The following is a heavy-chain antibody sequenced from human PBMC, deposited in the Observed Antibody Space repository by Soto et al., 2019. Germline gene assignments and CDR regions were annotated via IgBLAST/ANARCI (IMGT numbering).Heavy chain of an antibody. D-gene: IGHD5-18*01. CDR3: AKSGYSYGYRDVYYFDY. CDR2: ISGSGGST. Sequence: GGSLRLSCAASGFTFSSYAMSWVRQAPGKGLECVSAISGSGGSTYYADSVKGRFTISRDNSKNTLYLQMNSLRAEDTAVYYCAKSGYSYGYRDVYYFDYWGQGTLVTVSS. V-gene: IGHV3-23*01. J-gene: IGHJ4*02. CDR1: GFTFSSYA.